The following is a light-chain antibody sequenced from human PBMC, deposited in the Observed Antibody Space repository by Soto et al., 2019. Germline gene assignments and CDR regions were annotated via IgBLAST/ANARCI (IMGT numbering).Light chain of an antibody. CDR1: QDISDY. Sequence: DIRMTQSPSSLSASVGDRVTFTCQASQDISDYLNWYQQKPGKAHDLLIYDASNLETGVPSRFSGSGSGTHFTFAITGLQPEDIATYYCQQYDNVPYTFGQGTKLEIK. CDR3: QQYDNVPYT. J-gene: IGKJ2*01. V-gene: IGKV1-33*01. CDR2: DAS.